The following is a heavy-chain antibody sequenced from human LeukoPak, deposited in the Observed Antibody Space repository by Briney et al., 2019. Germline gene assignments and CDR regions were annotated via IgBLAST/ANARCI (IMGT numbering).Heavy chain of an antibody. D-gene: IGHD3-22*01. CDR1: GGTFSSYA. Sequence: GASVKVSCKASGGTFSSYAISWVRQAPGQGLEWMGGIIPIFGTANYAQKFQGRVTITADESTSTAYMELSSLRSEDTAVYYCARGTVGGHYYDSSGYEPNDYWGQGTLVPVSS. J-gene: IGHJ4*02. CDR3: ARGTVGGHYYDSSGYEPNDY. CDR2: IIPIFGTA. V-gene: IGHV1-69*13.